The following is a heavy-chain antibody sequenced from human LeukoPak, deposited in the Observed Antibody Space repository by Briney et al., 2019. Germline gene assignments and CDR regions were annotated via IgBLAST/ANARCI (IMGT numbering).Heavy chain of an antibody. CDR3: ARSWWGTDRLLYENWFNP. V-gene: IGHV1-46*01. CDR1: GYTFTSYY. CDR2: IKSSGGST. Sequence: GASVKVSCKTSGYTFTSYYMHWVRQAPGQGLEWMGIIKSSGGSTTYAQKFQGRITMTRDTSTSTVYMELSSLRSEDTAVYYCARSWWGTDRLLYENWFNPWGQGTLVTVSS. J-gene: IGHJ5*02. D-gene: IGHD3/OR15-3a*01.